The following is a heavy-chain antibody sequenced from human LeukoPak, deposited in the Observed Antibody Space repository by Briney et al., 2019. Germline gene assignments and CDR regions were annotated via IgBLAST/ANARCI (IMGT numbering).Heavy chain of an antibody. D-gene: IGHD2-15*01. CDR2: IYSGGST. CDR1: GFTDSSNY. J-gene: IGHJ4*02. Sequence: PGGSLTLSCAASGFTDSSNYMIWVRQAPGKGLEWVSVIYSGGSTYYADSVEGRFTISRDNAKNSLYLQMNSLRAEDTAVYYCARGELGYCSGGSCKHDYWGQGTLVTVSS. V-gene: IGHV3-66*01. CDR3: ARGELGYCSGGSCKHDY.